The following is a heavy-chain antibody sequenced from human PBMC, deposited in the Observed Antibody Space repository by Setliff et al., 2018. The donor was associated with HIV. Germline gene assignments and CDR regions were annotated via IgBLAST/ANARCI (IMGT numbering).Heavy chain of an antibody. J-gene: IGHJ4*02. CDR3: ARDDGYFDY. Sequence: GGSLRLSCAASGFSFSNYGMHWVRQAPGKGLEWVSSISSSSSYLYYAESVKGRFTISRDNAKNSLYLQMNSLRAEDTAVYYCARDDGYFDYWGQGTLVTVSS. CDR2: ISSSSSYL. CDR1: GFSFSNYG. V-gene: IGHV3-21*01.